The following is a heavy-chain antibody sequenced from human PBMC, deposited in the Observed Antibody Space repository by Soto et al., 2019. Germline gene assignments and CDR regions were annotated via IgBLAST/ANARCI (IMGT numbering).Heavy chain of an antibody. CDR1: GGSFSGYY. CDR2: INHSGST. Sequence: SETLSLTCAVYGGSFSGYYWSWIRQPPGKGLDWIGEINHSGSTNYNPSLKSRVTISVDTSKNQFSLKLSSVTAADTAVYYCARPRGSGWYNWFDPWGQGTLVTVSS. D-gene: IGHD6-19*01. CDR3: ARPRGSGWYNWFDP. V-gene: IGHV4-34*01. J-gene: IGHJ5*02.